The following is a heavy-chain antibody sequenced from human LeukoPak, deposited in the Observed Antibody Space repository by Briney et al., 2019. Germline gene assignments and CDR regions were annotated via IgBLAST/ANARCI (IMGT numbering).Heavy chain of an antibody. CDR2: IYYSGST. V-gene: IGHV4-61*01. D-gene: IGHD6-6*01. CDR1: GGSVSSGSYY. J-gene: IGHJ6*03. CDR3: ARVSESSSSSRWGYYYYYMDV. Sequence: PSETLSLTCTVSGGSVSSGSYYWSWLRQPPGKGLEWIGYIYYSGSTNYNPSLKSRVTISVDTSKNQFSLKLSSVTAADTAVYYCARVSESSSSSRWGYYYYYMDVWGKGTTVTVSS.